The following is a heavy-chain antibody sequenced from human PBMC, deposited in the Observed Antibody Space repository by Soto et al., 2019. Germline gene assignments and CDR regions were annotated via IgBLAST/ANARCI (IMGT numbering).Heavy chain of an antibody. Sequence: ASVKVSCKASGYTFTNYGITWVRQAPGQGLEWMGWISAYNGNTHYTQRLQGRVTMTTDTSTSTAYMELRGLRSDDTAVYYCARVRQRVGYFYYYMYVWGKGTTVTVS. V-gene: IGHV1-18*01. CDR3: ARVRQRVGYFYYYMYV. CDR1: GYTFTNYG. J-gene: IGHJ6*03. CDR2: ISAYNGNT. D-gene: IGHD6-6*01.